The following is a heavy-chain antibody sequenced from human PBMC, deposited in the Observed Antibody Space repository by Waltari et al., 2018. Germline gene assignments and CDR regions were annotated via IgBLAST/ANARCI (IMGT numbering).Heavy chain of an antibody. CDR1: GYPFTSYD. CDR2: MNPNNNIT. CDR3: ARMGGWNSDF. J-gene: IGHJ4*02. Sequence: QVLLVQSGAEVKKPGASVKVSCKASGYPFTSYDINWVRQSSGQGFEWLGCMNPNNNITGYAQKCQGRVSITSDSSKSTAYMELSSLKSEDTAVYYCARMGGWNSDFWGQGTPVIVSS. D-gene: IGHD2-15*01. V-gene: IGHV1-8*01.